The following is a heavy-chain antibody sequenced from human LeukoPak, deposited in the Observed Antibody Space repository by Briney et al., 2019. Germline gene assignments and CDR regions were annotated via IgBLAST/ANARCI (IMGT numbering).Heavy chain of an antibody. CDR3: ARGGNWFDP. V-gene: IGHV4-61*03. J-gene: IGHJ5*02. CDR2: MYYSGST. CDR1: GASVRSGSYY. Sequence: SETLSLTCTVSGASVRSGSYYWSWIRQPPGKGLEWIGYMYYSGSTNYNPSLKSRVTISIDTSKNYFSLRLTSATAADTAVYYCARGGNWFDPWGQGTLVTVSS.